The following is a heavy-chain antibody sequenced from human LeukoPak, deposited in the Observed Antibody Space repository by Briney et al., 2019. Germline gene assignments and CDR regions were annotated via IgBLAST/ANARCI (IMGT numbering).Heavy chain of an antibody. Sequence: SETLSLTCSVSGDSISSRGSYWGWLRQPPGKGLEWIGNIFYTGSTHFDPSLKSRVTIYIDPSKNQFSLKLRSVTAADTAVYYCARLGHTNTGGLKGFDFWGQGTLVTVSS. J-gene: IGHJ4*02. V-gene: IGHV4-39*01. CDR2: IFYTGST. CDR3: ARLGHTNTGGLKGFDF. D-gene: IGHD1-1*01. CDR1: GDSISSRGSY.